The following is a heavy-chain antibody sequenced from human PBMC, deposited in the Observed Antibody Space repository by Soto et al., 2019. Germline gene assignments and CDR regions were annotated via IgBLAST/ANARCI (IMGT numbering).Heavy chain of an antibody. V-gene: IGHV1-18*01. J-gene: IGHJ6*02. CDR1: GYTFSSYG. Sequence: ASVKVSCKASGYTFSSYGTSWVRQAPGQGLEWMGWISAYNGNTNYAQKLQGRVTMTTDTSTSTAYMELRSLRSDDTAVYYCAATVGRLRLGRVMDVWGQGTTVTVSS. CDR3: AATVGRLRLGRVMDV. D-gene: IGHD3-16*01. CDR2: ISAYNGNT.